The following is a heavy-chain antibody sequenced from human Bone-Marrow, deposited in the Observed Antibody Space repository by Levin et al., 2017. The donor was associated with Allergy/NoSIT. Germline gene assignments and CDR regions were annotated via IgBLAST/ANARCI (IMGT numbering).Heavy chain of an antibody. CDR3: ARLSCSDGRCYTTSSYYFDY. J-gene: IGHJ4*02. CDR2: IYCGDSNT. V-gene: IGHV5-51*01. Sequence: AGGSLRLSCKGSGYSFTTYWIAWVRQMPEKGLEWMGIIYCGDSNTKYSPSFQGHVTISADKSTSTAYLQWSSLEASDTAIYYCARLSCSDGRCYTTSSYYFDYWGQGTLVTVSS. D-gene: IGHD2-15*01. CDR1: GYSFTTYW.